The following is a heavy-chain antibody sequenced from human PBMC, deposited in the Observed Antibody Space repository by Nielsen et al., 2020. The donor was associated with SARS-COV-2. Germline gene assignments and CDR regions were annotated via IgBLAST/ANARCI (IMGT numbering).Heavy chain of an antibody. CDR1: GFTFSSYS. V-gene: IGHV3-48*01. CDR3: ARGAAAAYYYYYGMDV. CDR2: ISSSSSTI. J-gene: IGHJ6*02. D-gene: IGHD6-13*01. Sequence: GGSLRLSCAASGFTFSSYSMNWVRQAPGKGLEWVSYISSSSSTIYYADSVKGRFTISRDNAKNSLYLQMNSLRAEDTAVYYCARGAAAAYYYYYGMDVWGQGTTVTVSS.